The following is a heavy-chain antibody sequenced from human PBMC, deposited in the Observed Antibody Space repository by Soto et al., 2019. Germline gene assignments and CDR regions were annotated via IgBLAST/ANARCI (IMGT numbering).Heavy chain of an antibody. CDR2: IYYSGST. V-gene: IGHV4-39*01. Sequence: QLQLQESGPGLVKPSETLSLTCTVSGGSISSSSYYWGWIRQPPGKGLEWIGSIYYSGSTYYKPSLKSRVTLFVDTSKNQFALKLSSVTAADTAVYYCAGSTGWCGYWGQGNLVTVSS. CDR3: AGSTGWCGY. D-gene: IGHD2-8*01. J-gene: IGHJ4*02. CDR1: GGSISSSSYY.